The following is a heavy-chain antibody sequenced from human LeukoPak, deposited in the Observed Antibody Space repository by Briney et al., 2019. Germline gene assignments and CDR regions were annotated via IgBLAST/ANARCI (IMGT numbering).Heavy chain of an antibody. Sequence: ASVKVSCKVSGYTLTELSMHWVRQAPGKGLEWMGGFDPEDGETIYAQKFQGRVTITTDESTSTAYMELSSLRSEDTAVYYCAREGRQWLVRGYAFDIWGQGTMVTVSS. D-gene: IGHD6-19*01. J-gene: IGHJ3*02. V-gene: IGHV1-24*01. CDR1: GYTLTELS. CDR2: FDPEDGET. CDR3: AREGRQWLVRGYAFDI.